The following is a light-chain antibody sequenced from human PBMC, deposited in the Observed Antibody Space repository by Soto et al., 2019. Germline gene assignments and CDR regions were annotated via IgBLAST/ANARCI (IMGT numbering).Light chain of an antibody. Sequence: EIVLTQSTATLSLSPGERATLSCRASQSVSSYLAWYQQKPGQAPRLLIYDASNRSTDIPARFSGSGSGTEFTLTISSLEPADFAVYYCQQRSNWPHTFGGGTKVEIK. V-gene: IGKV3-11*01. CDR3: QQRSNWPHT. CDR1: QSVSSY. CDR2: DAS. J-gene: IGKJ4*01.